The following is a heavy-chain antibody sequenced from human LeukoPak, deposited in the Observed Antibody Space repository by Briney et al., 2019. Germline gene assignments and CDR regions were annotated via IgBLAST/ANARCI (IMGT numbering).Heavy chain of an antibody. Sequence: GRSLRLSCAASGFTFSSYAMHWVRQAPGKGLEWVAVISYDGSNKYYADSVKGQFTISRDNSKNTLYLQMNSLRAEDTAVYYCARERGYSGYDSLCDYWGQGTLVTVSS. CDR1: GFTFSSYA. J-gene: IGHJ4*02. CDR2: ISYDGSNK. CDR3: ARERGYSGYDSLCDY. V-gene: IGHV3-30-3*01. D-gene: IGHD5-12*01.